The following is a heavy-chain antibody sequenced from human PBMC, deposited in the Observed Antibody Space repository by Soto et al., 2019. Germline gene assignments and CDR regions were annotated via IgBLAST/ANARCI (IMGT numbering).Heavy chain of an antibody. J-gene: IGHJ6*02. D-gene: IGHD3-10*01. Sequence: ASVKVSCKASGYTFTSSAIHWVRQAPGQRLEWMGWINAGNDNTKYSQRFQGRVTITRDTSASTAYMELSGLISEDTAVYYCARGSFPADSNYHYGMDVWGQGTTVTVSS. CDR2: INAGNDNT. CDR1: GYTFTSSA. V-gene: IGHV1-3*01. CDR3: ARGSFPADSNYHYGMDV.